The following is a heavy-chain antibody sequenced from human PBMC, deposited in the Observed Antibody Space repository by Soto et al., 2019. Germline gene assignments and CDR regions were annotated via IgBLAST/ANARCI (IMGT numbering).Heavy chain of an antibody. D-gene: IGHD6-13*01. CDR2: IYYSGST. CDR1: GGSISSSSYY. J-gene: IGHJ4*02. V-gene: IGHV4-39*02. CDR3: AREGIAAAGTFDY. Sequence: PSEALSVTCTFSGGSISSSSYYWGGIRQPPGKGLEWIGSIYYSGSTYYNPSLKSRVTISVDTSKNQFSLKLSSVTAADTAVYYCAREGIAAAGTFDYWGQGTLVTVSS.